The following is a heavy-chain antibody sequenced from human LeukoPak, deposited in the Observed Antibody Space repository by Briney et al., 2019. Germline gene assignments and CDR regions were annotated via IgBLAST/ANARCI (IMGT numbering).Heavy chain of an antibody. CDR1: GDSVSSNSGA. J-gene: IGHJ4*02. Sequence: SQTLSLTCAISGDSVSSNSGAWNWIRQSPPRGLEWLGRTYYRSKWYNGYAVSVKSRITINPDTSKNQFSLHLNSVTPEDTAVYYCAGGPGSLLHWGQGILVTVSS. CDR2: TYYRSKWYN. V-gene: IGHV6-1*01. CDR3: AGGPGSLLH.